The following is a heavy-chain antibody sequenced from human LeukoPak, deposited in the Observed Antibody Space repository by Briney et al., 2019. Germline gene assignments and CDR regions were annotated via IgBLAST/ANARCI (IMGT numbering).Heavy chain of an antibody. J-gene: IGHJ4*02. CDR2: IIPIFGTA. D-gene: IGHD2-2*01. CDR3: ARGKSDTIVPDY. Sequence: SVNVSCKASGGTFNSYAISWVRQAPGQGLEWMGGIIPIFGTANYAQKFQGRVTITADESTSTAYMELSSLRSEDTAVYYCARGKSDTIVPDYWGQGTLVTVSS. CDR1: GGTFNSYA. V-gene: IGHV1-69*13.